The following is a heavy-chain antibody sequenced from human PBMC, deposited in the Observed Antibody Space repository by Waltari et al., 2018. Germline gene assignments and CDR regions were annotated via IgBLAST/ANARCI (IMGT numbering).Heavy chain of an antibody. D-gene: IGHD6-6*01. CDR3: ARDGSIAARLYYYYYMDV. CDR1: GYTFTGYY. Sequence: QVQLVQSGAEVKKPGASVKVSCKASGYTFTGYYMHWVRQAPGQGLEWMGWINPNSGGTNYAQKFQGRVTMTRDTSISTAYMELSRLRSDDTAVYYCARDGSIAARLYYYYYMDVWGKGTTVTVSS. CDR2: INPNSGGT. J-gene: IGHJ6*03. V-gene: IGHV1-2*02.